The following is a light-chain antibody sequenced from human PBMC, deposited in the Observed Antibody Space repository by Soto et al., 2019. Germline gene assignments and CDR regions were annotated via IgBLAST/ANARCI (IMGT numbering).Light chain of an antibody. CDR2: GAS. Sequence: EIVLTQSPGTMSLSPGERATLSCRASQSVSNNWLAWYQQKPGQAPRLLIYGASSRATGIADRFSGSGSGTDFTLTISRLEPEDFALYYCQQYGSSPTTFGQGT. J-gene: IGKJ1*01. CDR1: QSVSNNW. V-gene: IGKV3-20*01. CDR3: QQYGSSPTT.